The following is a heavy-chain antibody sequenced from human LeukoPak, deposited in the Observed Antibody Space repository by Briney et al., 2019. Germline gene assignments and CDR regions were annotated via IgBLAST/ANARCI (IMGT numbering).Heavy chain of an antibody. J-gene: IGHJ4*02. CDR2: IRSDGSDK. CDR3: AKELDFDGGTFFFDH. Sequence: GGSLRLSCGASGFSFSSYGIHWVHQAPGKGLEWVTFIRSDGSDKFYEDSVKGRFTISRDNSKNTVYLQMNSLRAEDAAVYCCAKELDFDGGTFFFDHWGQGALVTVS. V-gene: IGHV3-30*02. CDR1: GFSFSSYG. D-gene: IGHD1-1*01.